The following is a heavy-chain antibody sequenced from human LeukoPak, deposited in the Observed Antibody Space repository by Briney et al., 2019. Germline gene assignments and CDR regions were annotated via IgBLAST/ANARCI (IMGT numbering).Heavy chain of an antibody. J-gene: IGHJ6*03. V-gene: IGHV4-39*07. CDR3: AREQYYYAYMDV. Sequence: SETLSLTCTVSGGSISRSSYYWGWIRQPPGKGLEWIGSIYYSGSTYYNPSLKSRVTISVDTSKNQFSLKLRSVTAADTAVYYCAREQYYYAYMDVWGKGTTVTVSS. CDR2: IYYSGST. CDR1: GGSISRSSYY.